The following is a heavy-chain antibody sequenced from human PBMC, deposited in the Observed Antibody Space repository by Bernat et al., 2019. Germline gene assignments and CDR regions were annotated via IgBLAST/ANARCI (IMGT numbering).Heavy chain of an antibody. CDR1: GFTFSSYA. D-gene: IGHD3-10*01. CDR2: ISGSGGST. Sequence: EVQLVESGGGLVQPGGSLRLSCAASGFTFSSYAMSWVRQAPGKGLEWVSAISGSGGSTYYADSVKGRFTISRDNSKNTLYLQMNSLRAEDTAVYYCAKEVYYYGSGSYYNWFDPWGQGPLVTVSS. J-gene: IGHJ5*02. CDR3: AKEVYYYGSGSYYNWFDP. V-gene: IGHV3-23*04.